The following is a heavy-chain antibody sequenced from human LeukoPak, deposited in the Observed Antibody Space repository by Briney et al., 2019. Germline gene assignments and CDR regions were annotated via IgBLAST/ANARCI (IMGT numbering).Heavy chain of an antibody. Sequence: GGSLSLSCAASGFTFSDYYLSWIRQAPGKGLEWVSYISSSGSTIYYADSVKGRFTISRDNAKNSLYLQMNSLRAEDTAVYYCARAAYGDHFDFWGQGTLVTVSS. D-gene: IGHD4-17*01. J-gene: IGHJ4*02. V-gene: IGHV3-11*01. CDR3: ARAAYGDHFDF. CDR1: GFTFSDYY. CDR2: ISSSGSTI.